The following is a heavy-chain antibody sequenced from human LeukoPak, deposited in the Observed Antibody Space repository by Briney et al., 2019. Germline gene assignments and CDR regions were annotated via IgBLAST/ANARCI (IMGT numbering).Heavy chain of an antibody. CDR3: ARDPTLYGSGSFDY. J-gene: IGHJ4*02. V-gene: IGHV4-59*01. CDR1: GGSISSYY. D-gene: IGHD3-10*01. CDR2: IYYSGST. Sequence: SETLSLTCTVSGGSISSYYWSWIRQPPGKGLEWIGYIYYSGSTNYNPSLKSRVTISVDTSKNQFSLKLSSVTAADTAVYYCARDPTLYGSGSFDYWGQGTLVTVSS.